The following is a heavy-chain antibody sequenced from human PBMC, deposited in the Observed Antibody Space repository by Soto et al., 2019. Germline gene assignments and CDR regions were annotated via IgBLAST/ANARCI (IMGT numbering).Heavy chain of an antibody. CDR2: ISYDGSNK. V-gene: IGHV3-30-3*01. J-gene: IGHJ6*02. Sequence: QVQLVESGGGVVQPGRSLRLSCAASGFTFSSYAMHWVRQAPGKGLGWVAVISYDGSNKYYADSVKGRFTISRDNSKNTLYLQMNSLRAEDTAVYYCARRLVAGTDYYYYGMGVWGQGTTVTVSS. D-gene: IGHD6-19*01. CDR3: ARRLVAGTDYYYYGMGV. CDR1: GFTFSSYA.